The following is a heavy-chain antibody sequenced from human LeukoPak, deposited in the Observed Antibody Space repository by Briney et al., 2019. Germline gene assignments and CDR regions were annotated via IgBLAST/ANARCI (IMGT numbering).Heavy chain of an antibody. CDR2: INHGEST. D-gene: IGHD3-9*01. J-gene: IGHJ4*02. Sequence: SETLSLTCAVYAGSFSGYYWSWIRHPPGKGLEGMGEINHGESTNYNPSLKSLVTISVNTSNNQFSLNLSSGTAADAGVYYGARDRYFNWLLYFDYWGQGTLVTVSS. CDR3: ARDRYFNWLLYFDY. V-gene: IGHV4-34*01. CDR1: AGSFSGYY.